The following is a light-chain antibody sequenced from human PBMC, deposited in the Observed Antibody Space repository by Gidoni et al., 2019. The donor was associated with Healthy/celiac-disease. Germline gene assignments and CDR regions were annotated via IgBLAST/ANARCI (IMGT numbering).Light chain of an antibody. Sequence: YVLTQPPSASVAPGKTARSTCGGNNIGRKSVHWYNAKPGQAPVLVIYYDSDRPSGIPERVSGSNSWNTATLTISRVEAGEEADYYCQVCDSSSDHVVFGGGTKLSVL. V-gene: IGLV3-21*04. CDR3: QVCDSSSDHVV. CDR1: NIGRKS. J-gene: IGLJ2*01. CDR2: YDS.